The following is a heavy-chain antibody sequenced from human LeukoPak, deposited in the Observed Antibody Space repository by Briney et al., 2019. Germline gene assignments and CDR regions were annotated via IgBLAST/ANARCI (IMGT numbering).Heavy chain of an antibody. D-gene: IGHD3-16*01. CDR1: GFTFSSYA. CDR3: AREHIMAGNY. V-gene: IGHV3-53*01. CDR2: IYSGGST. Sequence: GGSLRLSCAASGFTFSSYAMSWVRQAPGKGLEWVSVIYSGGSTYYADSVRGRFTISRDNSKSTLYLQMNSLRAEDTAVYYCAREHIMAGNYWGQGTLVTVSS. J-gene: IGHJ4*02.